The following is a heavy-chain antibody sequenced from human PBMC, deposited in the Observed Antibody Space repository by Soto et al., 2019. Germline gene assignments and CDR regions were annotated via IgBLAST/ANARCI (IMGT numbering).Heavy chain of an antibody. CDR3: AGEGNWDYYYAMDV. Sequence: QVQLVESGGGVVQPGRSLRLSCAASGFTFSTYVMHWVRQAPGKGLEWVAIISYDGSNEHYADSVKGRFTIPRDNSKNPLYLQMNSLRAEDTAVYYCAGEGNWDYYYAMDVWGQGTTVTVSS. V-gene: IGHV3-30-3*01. J-gene: IGHJ6*02. CDR2: ISYDGSNE. CDR1: GFTFSTYV. D-gene: IGHD7-27*01.